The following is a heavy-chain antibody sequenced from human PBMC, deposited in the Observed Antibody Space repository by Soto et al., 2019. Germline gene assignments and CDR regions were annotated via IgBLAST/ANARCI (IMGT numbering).Heavy chain of an antibody. D-gene: IGHD6-19*01. V-gene: IGHV1-69*06. Sequence: QVQLVQSGAEVKKPGSSVNVSCKASGGTFSSYAISWVGPAPGPGLEWMGGIIPIFGTANYAQKLQGRVTIPADKSTSTAYMERSSLGSEDTAVYYCARDPGIAVAARPPPTPGMDVWGEGTTVTVSS. J-gene: IGHJ6*04. CDR3: ARDPGIAVAARPPPTPGMDV. CDR2: IIPIFGTA. CDR1: GGTFSSYA.